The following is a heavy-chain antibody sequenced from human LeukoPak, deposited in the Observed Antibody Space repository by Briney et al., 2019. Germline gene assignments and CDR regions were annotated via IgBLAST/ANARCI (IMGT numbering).Heavy chain of an antibody. Sequence: SETLSLTCTVSGVSISSYYWSWIRQPPGKGLEWIGRVFTSGIISGNTNYNPSVKSRVTMSVDSSKNQFSLKLRSVTAADTAVYYCARDRYYYDSSSYFSAFDTWGQGTMVTVSS. CDR2: VFTSGIISGNT. J-gene: IGHJ3*02. CDR1: GVSISSYY. V-gene: IGHV4-4*07. CDR3: ARDRYYYDSSSYFSAFDT. D-gene: IGHD3-22*01.